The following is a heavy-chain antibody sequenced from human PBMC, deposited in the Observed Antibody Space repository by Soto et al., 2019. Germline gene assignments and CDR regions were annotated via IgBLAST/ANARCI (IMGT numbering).Heavy chain of an antibody. CDR2: ISAYNGNT. V-gene: IGHV1-18*01. CDR3: AMSIRPGRIDY. Sequence: ASVKVSCKASGYTFTSYGISWVRQAPGQGLEKMGWISAYNGNTNYAQKHQGRVTMTTDTSTSTAYKKQRRLRTDDTAVYYCAMSIRPGRIDYWGQGTLVTVSS. J-gene: IGHJ4*02. D-gene: IGHD6-6*01. CDR1: GYTFTSYG.